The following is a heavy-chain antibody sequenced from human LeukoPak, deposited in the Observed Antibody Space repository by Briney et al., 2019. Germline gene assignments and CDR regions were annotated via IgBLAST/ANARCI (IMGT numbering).Heavy chain of an antibody. CDR1: GYTFTSYA. J-gene: IGHJ5*02. V-gene: IGHV7-4-1*02. Sequence: GASVKVSCKASGYTFTSYAMNWVRQAPGQGLEWMGWINTNTGNPTYAQGFTGRFVFSLDTSVSTAYLQISSLKAEDTAVYYCARGGSIAYCGGDCYSGWFDPWGQGTLVTVSS. CDR3: ARGGSIAYCGGDCYSGWFDP. D-gene: IGHD2-21*02. CDR2: INTNTGNP.